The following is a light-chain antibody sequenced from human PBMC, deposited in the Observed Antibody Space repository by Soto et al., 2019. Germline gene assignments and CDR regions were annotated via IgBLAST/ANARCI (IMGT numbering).Light chain of an antibody. CDR2: AAS. J-gene: IGKJ3*01. V-gene: IGKV1-9*01. Sequence: IQLTQSPSSLSASVGDRVTITCRASQGISSYLAWYQQKPGKAPKLLIYAASTSQSGVPSRFSGSGSGTDFTLTISSLQPEDFATYYCQQLNSYPSFGPGTKVDIK. CDR3: QQLNSYPS. CDR1: QGISSY.